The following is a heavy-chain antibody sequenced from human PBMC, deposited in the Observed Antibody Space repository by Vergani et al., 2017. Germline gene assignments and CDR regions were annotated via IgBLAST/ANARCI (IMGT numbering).Heavy chain of an antibody. CDR3: ARWNPSVYYYYGMDV. J-gene: IGHJ6*02. CDR1: GFTFSSYA. Sequence: EVQLLESGGGLVQPGGSLRLSCAASGFTFSSYAMSWVRQAPGKGLEWVSTISYSGGSTYYADSVKGRFTISRDNAKNSLYLQMNSLRAEDTAVYYCARWNPSVYYYYGMDVWGQGTTVTVSS. CDR2: ISYSGGST. D-gene: IGHD1-1*01. V-gene: IGHV3-23*01.